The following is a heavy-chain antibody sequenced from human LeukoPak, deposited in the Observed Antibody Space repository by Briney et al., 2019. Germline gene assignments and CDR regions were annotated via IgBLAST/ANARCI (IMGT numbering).Heavy chain of an antibody. CDR3: ARGPSLHSKWVGGRWFDP. D-gene: IGHD3-16*01. CDR1: GFTFDDYA. Sequence: GRSLRLSCAASGFTFDDYAMHWVRQAPGKGLEWVSGISWNSGSIGYADSVKGRYTISRDNAKNSLYLQMNSLRAEDTALYYCARGPSLHSKWVGGRWFDPWGQGTLVTVSS. V-gene: IGHV3-9*01. J-gene: IGHJ5*02. CDR2: ISWNSGSI.